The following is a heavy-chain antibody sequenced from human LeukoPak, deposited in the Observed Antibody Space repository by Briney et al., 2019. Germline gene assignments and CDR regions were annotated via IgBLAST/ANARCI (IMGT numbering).Heavy chain of an antibody. CDR2: IYSGGST. V-gene: IGHV3-53*01. J-gene: IGHJ5*02. D-gene: IGHD3-10*01. CDR1: GFTVSSNY. CDR3: ARSLKYYYGSGSYPDPFDP. Sequence: GGSLRLSCAASGFTVSSNYMSWVRQAPGKGLEWVSVIYSGGSTYYADSVKGRFTISRDNSKNTLYLQMNSLRAEDTAVYYCARSLKYYYGSGSYPDPFDPWGQGTLVTVSS.